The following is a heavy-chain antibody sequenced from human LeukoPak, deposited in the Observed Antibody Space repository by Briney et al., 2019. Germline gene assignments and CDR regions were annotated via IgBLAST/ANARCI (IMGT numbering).Heavy chain of an antibody. J-gene: IGHJ6*03. Sequence: SATLSLTCAVYGGSFSAYYWSWIRQPPGKGLEWIGEVNHSGSTNFNPSLESRVTISVHTSKNQFSLKLSSVTAADTAVYYCARTTEGGYSYGSFYYYFMDIWGKGATVTISS. V-gene: IGHV4-34*01. D-gene: IGHD5-18*01. CDR3: ARTTEGGYSYGSFYYYFMDI. CDR2: VNHSGST. CDR1: GGSFSAYY.